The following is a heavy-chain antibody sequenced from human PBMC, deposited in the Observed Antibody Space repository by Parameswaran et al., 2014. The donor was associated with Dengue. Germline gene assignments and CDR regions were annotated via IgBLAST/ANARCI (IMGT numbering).Heavy chain of an antibody. V-gene: IGHV1-18*01. J-gene: IGHJ5*02. Sequence: PGASVKVSCKASGFGFTNYGYSWVRQAPGQGLEWMGWINAYNGNTTYAQRFQGRLTMTTDTSTTTAYMELRSLGSDDTAVYYCARVIQFIIVVVTSGPWGQGTLVTVSS. CDR2: INAYNGNT. CDR3: ARVIQFIIVVVTSGP. D-gene: IGHD2-15*01. CDR1: GFGFTNYG.